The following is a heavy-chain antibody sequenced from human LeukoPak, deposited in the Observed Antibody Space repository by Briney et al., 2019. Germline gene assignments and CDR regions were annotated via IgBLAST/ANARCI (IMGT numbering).Heavy chain of an antibody. J-gene: IGHJ5*02. CDR1: GGSISSSSYS. CDR2: IYYSGST. Sequence: SETLSLTCTVSGGSISSSSYSWGWIRQPPGKGLEWIGSIYYSGSTYYNPSLKSRVTISVDTSKNQFSLKLSSVTAADTAVYYCARRGGSYRYNTAYNWFDPWGQGTLVTVSS. D-gene: IGHD3-16*02. V-gene: IGHV4-39*01. CDR3: ARRGGSYRYNTAYNWFDP.